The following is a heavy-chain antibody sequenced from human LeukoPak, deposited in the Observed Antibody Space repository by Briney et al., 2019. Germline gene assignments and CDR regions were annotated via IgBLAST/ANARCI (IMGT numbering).Heavy chain of an antibody. CDR1: GGSISSSSYY. V-gene: IGHV4-39*07. CDR2: INHSGST. Sequence: PSETLSLTCTVSGGSISSSSYYWGWIRQPPGKGLEWIGEINHSGSTNYNPSLKSRVTISVDTSKNQFSLKLTSVTAADTAVYYCARETSYSSGWSYYYYYYMDVWGKGTTVTVSS. CDR3: ARETSYSSGWSYYYYYYMDV. J-gene: IGHJ6*03. D-gene: IGHD6-19*01.